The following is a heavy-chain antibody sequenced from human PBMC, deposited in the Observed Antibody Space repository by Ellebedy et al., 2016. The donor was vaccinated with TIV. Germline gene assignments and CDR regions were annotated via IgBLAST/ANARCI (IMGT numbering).Heavy chain of an antibody. CDR3: ARAYHSGFDF. D-gene: IGHD3-10*01. Sequence: GESLKISCTGSEFTFGDYAMSWFRQAPGKGLEWVGFIRTKAFGVTTEYATSVRVRYTISRDDSKSIVYLQMNSLNAEDTALYYCARAYHSGFDFWGQGTLVTVSS. CDR2: IRTKAFGVTT. CDR1: EFTFGDYA. V-gene: IGHV3-49*03. J-gene: IGHJ4*02.